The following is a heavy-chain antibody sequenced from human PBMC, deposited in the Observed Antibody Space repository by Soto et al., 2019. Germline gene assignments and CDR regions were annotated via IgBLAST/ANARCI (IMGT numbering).Heavy chain of an antibody. J-gene: IGHJ4*02. V-gene: IGHV4-39*01. CDR2: IYYSGST. CDR1: GGSISSSSYY. Sequence: QLLESGPGLVKPSETLSLTCTVSGGSISSSSYYWGWIRQPPGKGLEWIGSIYYSGSTYYNPSLKSRVTISVDTSKNQFSLKLSSVTAADTAVYYCARGSDWNYVMDYWGQGTLVTVSS. D-gene: IGHD1-7*01. CDR3: ARGSDWNYVMDY.